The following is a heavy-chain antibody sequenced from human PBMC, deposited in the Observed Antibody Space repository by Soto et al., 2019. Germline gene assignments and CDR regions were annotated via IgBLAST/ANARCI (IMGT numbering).Heavy chain of an antibody. D-gene: IGHD3-16*01. Sequence: EVQLLESGGGLVQPGVSLRLSCVGSGIEFSNYAMSWDRQAPGKGLEWVSIVSASGRSRYHADSVKGRFTISRDNSNNTLYLHMTNLRAEDTAVYYCAKDGNWLDVYYDVWGQGTPVTVSS. V-gene: IGHV3-23*01. CDR3: AKDGNWLDVYYDV. CDR1: GIEFSNYA. J-gene: IGHJ4*02. CDR2: VSASGRSR.